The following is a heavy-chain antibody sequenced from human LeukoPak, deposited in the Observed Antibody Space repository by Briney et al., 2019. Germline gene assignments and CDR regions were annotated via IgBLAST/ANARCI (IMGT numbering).Heavy chain of an antibody. D-gene: IGHD3-3*01. J-gene: IGHJ6*02. Sequence: GGSLRLSCAASGFTFSSYGMHWVRQAPGKGLEWVAVISYDGSNKYYADSVKGRFTISRDNSKNTLYLQMNSLRAEDTAVYYCAKGPFGGYDFWSGYSPPYYYYGMDVWGQGTTVTVSS. V-gene: IGHV3-30*18. CDR1: GFTFSSYG. CDR2: ISYDGSNK. CDR3: AKGPFGGYDFWSGYSPPYYYYGMDV.